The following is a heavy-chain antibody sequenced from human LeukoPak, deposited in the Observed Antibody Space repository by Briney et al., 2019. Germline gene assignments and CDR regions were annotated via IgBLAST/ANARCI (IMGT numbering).Heavy chain of an antibody. V-gene: IGHV4-31*03. D-gene: IGHD2-15*01. CDR2: IYYSGST. CDR1: GGSISSGGYY. J-gene: IGHJ3*02. CDR3: AREGVGAFDI. Sequence: PSQTLSLTCTVSGGSISSGGYYWRWIRQHPGTGLEWIGYIYYSGSTYYNPSLKSRVTISVDTSKNQFSLKLSSVTAADTAVYYCAREGVGAFDIWGQGTMVTVSS.